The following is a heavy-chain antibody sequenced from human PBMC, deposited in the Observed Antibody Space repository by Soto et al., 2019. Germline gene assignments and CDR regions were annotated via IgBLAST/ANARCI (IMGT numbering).Heavy chain of an antibody. J-gene: IGHJ5*02. D-gene: IGHD4-17*01. CDR1: GYTFTSYD. CDR3: ARDYGGNSGWFDP. Sequence: QVQLVQSGAEVKKPGASVRVSCKASGYTFTSYDLNWVRQATGQGLEWLGWMSPTSGSTGYAQKFRGRVTMTRDASISTAYMELSSLSSEDTAVYYCARDYGGNSGWFDPWGQGTLVTVSS. CDR2: MSPTSGST. V-gene: IGHV1-8*01.